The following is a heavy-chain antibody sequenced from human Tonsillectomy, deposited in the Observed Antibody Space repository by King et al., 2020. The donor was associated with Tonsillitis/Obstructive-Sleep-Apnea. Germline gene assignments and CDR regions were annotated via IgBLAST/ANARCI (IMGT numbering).Heavy chain of an antibody. J-gene: IGHJ6*03. CDR1: GYSFTSYW. Sequence: LQLVQSGAEVKKPGESLRISCKGSGYSFTSYWISWVRQMPGKGLEWMGRIDPSDSYTNYSPSFQGHVTISADKSISTAYLQWSSLKASDTAMYYWARFVDTWSGYSYYYVDGGGKGATVTVSS. CDR3: ARFVDTWSGYSYYYVDG. V-gene: IGHV5-10-1*01. CDR2: IDPSDSYT. D-gene: IGHD3-3*01.